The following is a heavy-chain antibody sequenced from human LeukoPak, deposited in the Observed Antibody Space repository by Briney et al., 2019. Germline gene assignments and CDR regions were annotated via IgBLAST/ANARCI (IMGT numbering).Heavy chain of an antibody. D-gene: IGHD3-9*01. V-gene: IGHV3-48*04. J-gene: IGHJ6*02. CDR1: GFTFSSYS. Sequence: HPWGALRLSCAASGFTFSSYSMNWVRQAPGKGLEWVSYISSSSSTIYYADSVKGRFTISRDNAKNPLYLQMNSLRAEDTAVYYCARDGQRGYDILTGYYNVDYYYGMDVWGQGTTVTVSS. CDR2: ISSSSSTI. CDR3: ARDGQRGYDILTGYYNVDYYYGMDV.